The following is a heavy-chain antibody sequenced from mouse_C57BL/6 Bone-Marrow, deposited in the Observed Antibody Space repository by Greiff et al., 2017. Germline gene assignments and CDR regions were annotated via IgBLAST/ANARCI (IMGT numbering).Heavy chain of an antibody. CDR3: ARVGIYYDYDWFAY. V-gene: IGHV5-4*03. CDR1: GFTFSSYA. J-gene: IGHJ3*01. D-gene: IGHD2-4*01. Sequence: EVKLVESGGGLVKPGGSLKLSCAASGFTFSSYAMSWVRQTPEKRLEWVATISDGGSYTYYPDNVKGRFTISRDNAKNNLYLQMSHLKSEDTAMYYCARVGIYYDYDWFAYWGQGTLVTVSA. CDR2: ISDGGSYT.